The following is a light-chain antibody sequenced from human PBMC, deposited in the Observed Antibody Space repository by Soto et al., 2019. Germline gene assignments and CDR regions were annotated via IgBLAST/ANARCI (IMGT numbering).Light chain of an antibody. CDR2: DVS. CDR3: SSYTSRLTHVV. J-gene: IGLJ2*01. Sequence: QSVLTQPASVSGSPGQSITIFCTGTSADVGGYDYVSWYEHHPGKAPKLMIYDVSNRPSGISNRFSGSKSGNTASLTISGLQAEDEADYYCSSYTSRLTHVVFGGGTKLTVL. CDR1: SADVGGYDY. V-gene: IGLV2-14*03.